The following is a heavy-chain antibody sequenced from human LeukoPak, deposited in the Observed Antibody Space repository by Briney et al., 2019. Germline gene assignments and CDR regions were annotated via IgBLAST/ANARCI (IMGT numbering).Heavy chain of an antibody. CDR2: INPNSGGT. V-gene: IGHV1-2*02. J-gene: IGHJ5*02. Sequence: ASVKVSCKASGYTFTGYYMHWVRQAPGQGLEWMGWINPNSGGTNYAQKLQGRVTMTTDTSTSTAYMELRSLRSDDTAVYYCVRVYYGAGSSFWFDPWGQGTLVTVSS. CDR1: GYTFTGYY. D-gene: IGHD3-10*01. CDR3: VRVYYGAGSSFWFDP.